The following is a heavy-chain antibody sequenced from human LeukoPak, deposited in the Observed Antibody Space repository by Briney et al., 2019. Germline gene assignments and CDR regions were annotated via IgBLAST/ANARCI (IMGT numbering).Heavy chain of an antibody. CDR3: ARSGVRYDSSGPFDY. D-gene: IGHD3-22*01. V-gene: IGHV1-46*01. Sequence: ASVKVSCKASGYSFSNYHVHWVRQAPGQGLEWVGIMAPRDDGAAYAQKFQGRVTMTRDTSTSTLYMDLSSLRPEDTAVYYCARSGVRYDSSGPFDYWGQGTLVTVSS. J-gene: IGHJ4*02. CDR2: MAPRDDGA. CDR1: GYSFSNYH.